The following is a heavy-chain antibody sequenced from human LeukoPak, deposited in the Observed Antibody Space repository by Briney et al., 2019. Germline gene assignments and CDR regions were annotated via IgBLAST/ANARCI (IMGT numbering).Heavy chain of an antibody. CDR2: MSSSDDGR. Sequence: PGGSLRLSCATSGFSFSSYAMSWVRQAPGKGLEWVSAMSSSDDGRYYAASVRGRFTISRDTSRSTLYLQMNSLRAEDAAVYYCAKRGYSSSWYNDYYYYYYYMDVWGKGTTVTISS. J-gene: IGHJ6*03. CDR1: GFSFSSYA. V-gene: IGHV3-23*01. CDR3: AKRGYSSSWYNDYYYYYYYMDV. D-gene: IGHD6-13*01.